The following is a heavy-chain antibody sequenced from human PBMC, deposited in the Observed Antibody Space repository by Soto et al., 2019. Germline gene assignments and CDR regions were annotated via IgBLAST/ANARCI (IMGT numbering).Heavy chain of an antibody. CDR3: AKDKGYSSSWHFDY. CDR2: ISGSGGST. Sequence: GESLKISCAASGFTFSSYAMSWVRQAPGKGLEWVSAISGSGGSTYYADSVKGRFTISRDNSKNTLYLQMNSLRAEDTAVYYCAKDKGYSSSWHFDYWGQGTLVTVSS. CDR1: GFTFSSYA. D-gene: IGHD6-13*01. J-gene: IGHJ4*02. V-gene: IGHV3-23*01.